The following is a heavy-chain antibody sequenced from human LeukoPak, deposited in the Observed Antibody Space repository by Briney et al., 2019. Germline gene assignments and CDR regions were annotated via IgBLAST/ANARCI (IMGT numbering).Heavy chain of an antibody. V-gene: IGHV1-24*01. J-gene: IGHJ4*02. CDR1: GYTLTELS. D-gene: IGHD6-13*01. CDR3: VNFGIAAAGIGY. Sequence: ASVKVSCKVSGYTLTELSMHWVRQAPGKGLEWMGGFDPEDGETIYAQKFQGRVTMTEDTSTDTAYMELSSLRSEDTAVYYCVNFGIAAAGIGYWGQGTLVTVSS. CDR2: FDPEDGET.